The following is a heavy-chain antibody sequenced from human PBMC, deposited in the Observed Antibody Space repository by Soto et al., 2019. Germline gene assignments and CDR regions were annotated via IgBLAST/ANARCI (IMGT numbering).Heavy chain of an antibody. CDR1: EFSLDKFA. D-gene: IGHD5-12*01. J-gene: IGHJ4*02. V-gene: IGHV3-48*04. CDR3: AKDLGWPRSSYPDY. CDR2: ISRSSGST. Sequence: GGSLRLSCTASEFSLDKFAMTWVRQAPGKGLECVSYISRSSGSTYYADSVKGRFTISRDNSKNTLSLQMNSLRTEDTAVYYCAKDLGWPRSSYPDYWGQGIRVTVSS.